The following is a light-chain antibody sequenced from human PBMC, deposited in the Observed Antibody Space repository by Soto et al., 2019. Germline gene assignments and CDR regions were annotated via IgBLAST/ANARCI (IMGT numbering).Light chain of an antibody. CDR1: TSDVGGYNH. CDR3: SSYTSSSTLV. Sequence: QSALTQPASVSGSHGQSITISCTGTTSDVGGYNHVSWYQQHPGKAPKLMIYEVSNRPSGVSDRFSGSKSGNTASVTISGLQAEDEADYYCSSYTSSSTLVFGGGTNLTVL. CDR2: EVS. V-gene: IGLV2-14*01. J-gene: IGLJ2*01.